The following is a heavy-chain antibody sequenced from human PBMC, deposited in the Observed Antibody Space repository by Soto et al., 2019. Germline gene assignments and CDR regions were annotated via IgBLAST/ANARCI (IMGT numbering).Heavy chain of an antibody. CDR1: GFTFSSYA. CDR2: ISYDGSNK. D-gene: IGHD3-10*01. J-gene: IGHJ6*02. CDR3: ARSTGVRGAYGMDV. Sequence: QVQLVESGGGVVQPGRSLRLSCAASGFTFSSYAMHWVRQAPGKGLAWVAVISYDGSNKYYADSVKGRFTISRDNSKHTLYLQMTSLRAEDTAVYYCARSTGVRGAYGMDVCGQGTTVTVSS. V-gene: IGHV3-30-3*01.